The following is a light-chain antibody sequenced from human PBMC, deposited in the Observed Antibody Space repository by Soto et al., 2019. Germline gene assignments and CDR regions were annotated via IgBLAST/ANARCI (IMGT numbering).Light chain of an antibody. CDR3: QSYDSGLKGLI. V-gene: IGLV1-40*01. CDR1: NSSIGTGYD. Sequence: QSVLTQPPSVSGGTGQRVTIACTGTNSSIGTGYDVHWYRHFPGTAPKLLLSGTSHRPSGVPDRFSGSKSGTSASLAITGLRADDDCDYYCQSYDSGLKGLIFGTGTKVTVL. CDR2: GTS. J-gene: IGLJ1*01.